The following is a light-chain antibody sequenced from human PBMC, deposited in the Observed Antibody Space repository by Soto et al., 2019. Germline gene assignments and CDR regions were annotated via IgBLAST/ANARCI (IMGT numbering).Light chain of an antibody. CDR1: SSDVGGYDF. J-gene: IGLJ1*01. V-gene: IGLV2-14*01. CDR3: CSCTSTHTRV. Sequence: QSALTQPASVSGSPGQSITISGTGTSSDVGGYDFVSWYQHHPGKAPKLIIHDVNNRPSGLSNRFSGSKSGNTASLTISGLQNEDEADYFCCSCTSTHTRVFGTGTKVTVL. CDR2: DVN.